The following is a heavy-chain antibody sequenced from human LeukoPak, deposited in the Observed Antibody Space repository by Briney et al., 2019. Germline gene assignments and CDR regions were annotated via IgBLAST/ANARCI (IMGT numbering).Heavy chain of an antibody. J-gene: IGHJ5*02. CDR2: MNPNSGNT. CDR3: ARGSWRGSDYKFDH. CDR1: GYTFTSYD. D-gene: IGHD4-11*01. Sequence: ASVKVSCKASGYTFTSYDINWVRQATGQGLEWMGWMNPNSGNTGYAQKFQGRVTMTRNTSISTAYMELSSLRSEDTAVHYCARGSWRGSDYKFDHWGQGTLVTVSS. V-gene: IGHV1-8*01.